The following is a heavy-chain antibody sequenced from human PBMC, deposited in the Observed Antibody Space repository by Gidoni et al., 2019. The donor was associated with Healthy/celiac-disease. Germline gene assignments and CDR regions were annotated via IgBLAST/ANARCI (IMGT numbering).Heavy chain of an antibody. CDR3: ARQGVWQFVDY. D-gene: IGHD6-19*01. J-gene: IGHJ4*02. V-gene: IGHV4-39*01. Sequence: LTSRVTISVDTSKNQFSLKLSSVTAADTAVYYCARQGVWQFVDYWGQGTLVTVSS.